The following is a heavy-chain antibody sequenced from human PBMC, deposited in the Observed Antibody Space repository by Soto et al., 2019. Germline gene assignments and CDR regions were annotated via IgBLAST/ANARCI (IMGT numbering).Heavy chain of an antibody. V-gene: IGHV3-30-3*01. D-gene: IGHD1-26*01. CDR1: GFTFSSNA. CDR3: ARDVESGCSQYYYYFYGMDV. Sequence: RGYLRLSCAASGFTFSSNAMHWVRQAPGKGLEWVAVLSYDGSNKYYADSVKGRFTISRDNSKNTLYLQMDSLRTEDTALYYCARDVESGCSQYYYYFYGMDVCGQGTTVTVSS. CDR2: LSYDGSNK. J-gene: IGHJ6*02.